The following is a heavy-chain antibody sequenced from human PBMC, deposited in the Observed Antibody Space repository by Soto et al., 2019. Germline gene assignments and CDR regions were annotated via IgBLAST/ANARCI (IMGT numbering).Heavy chain of an antibody. Sequence: PGGSLRLSCAASGFTFSNFPMSWVRQAPGKGLEWVSIISGSGGSTYFADSVKGRFTISRDNSKNTLFLQMNSLRAEDTAVYYCAKDRFSGWDYWGQGTLVTVS. CDR2: ISGSGGST. V-gene: IGHV3-23*01. CDR3: AKDRFSGWDY. CDR1: GFTFSNFP. J-gene: IGHJ4*02. D-gene: IGHD6-19*01.